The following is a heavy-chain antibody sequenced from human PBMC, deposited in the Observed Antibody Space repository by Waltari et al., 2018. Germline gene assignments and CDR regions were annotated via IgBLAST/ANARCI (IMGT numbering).Heavy chain of an antibody. CDR3: ARGGWGFYLDD. D-gene: IGHD7-27*01. J-gene: IGHJ4*02. V-gene: IGHV3-21*01. CDR2: ISSTGSYT. Sequence: EVQLVESGGGLVKPGGSLRLSCAASGFTFSRYSMNWVRQAPGKGLEWVSSISSTGSYTHYADSVKGRFSISRDNAKNSLYLQMNSLRAEDTAVYYCARGGWGFYLDDWGQGTLVT. CDR1: GFTFSRYS.